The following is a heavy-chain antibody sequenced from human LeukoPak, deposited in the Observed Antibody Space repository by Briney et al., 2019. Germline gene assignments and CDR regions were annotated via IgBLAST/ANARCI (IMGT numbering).Heavy chain of an antibody. Sequence: ASVKVSCKASGYTFTSYAMHWVRQAPGQRLEWMGWINAGNGNTKYSQKFQGRVTITRDTSASTAYMELSSLRSEDTAMYYCARVGVQFITVPFDYWGQGTLVTVSS. CDR3: ARVGVQFITVPFDY. D-gene: IGHD3-22*01. J-gene: IGHJ4*02. CDR2: INAGNGNT. CDR1: GYTFTSYA. V-gene: IGHV1-3*01.